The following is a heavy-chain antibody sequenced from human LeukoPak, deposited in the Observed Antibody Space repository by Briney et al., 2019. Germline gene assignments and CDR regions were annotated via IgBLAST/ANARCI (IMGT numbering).Heavy chain of an antibody. CDR2: IYHSGST. CDR1: GYSISSGYY. D-gene: IGHD6-13*01. CDR3: ARVCSSSWYSYYYMDV. V-gene: IGHV4-38-2*02. J-gene: IGHJ6*03. Sequence: SETLSLTCTVSGYSISSGYYWGWIRQPPGKGLEWIGSIYHSGSTYYNPSLKSRVTISVDTSKNQFSLKLGSVTAADTAVYYCARVCSSSWYSYYYMDVWGKGTTVTVSS.